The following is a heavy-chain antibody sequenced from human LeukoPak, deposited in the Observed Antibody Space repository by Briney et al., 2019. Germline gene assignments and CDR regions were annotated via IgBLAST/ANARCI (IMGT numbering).Heavy chain of an antibody. CDR3: ATGPVGATGY. J-gene: IGHJ4*02. CDR1: GYTLTELS. V-gene: IGHV1-24*01. CDR2: FDPEDGET. D-gene: IGHD1-26*01. Sequence: EASVKVSCKVSGYTLTELSMHWVRQAPGKGLEWMGGFDPEDGETIYAQKFQGRVTMTEGTSTDTAYMELSSLRSEDTAVYYCATGPVGATGYWGQGTLVTVSS.